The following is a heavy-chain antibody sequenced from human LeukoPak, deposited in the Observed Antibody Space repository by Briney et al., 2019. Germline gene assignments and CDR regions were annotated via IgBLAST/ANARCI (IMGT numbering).Heavy chain of an antibody. J-gene: IGHJ4*02. Sequence: SETLSLTCAVYGGSFSGYYWSWIRQPPGKGLEWIGEINHSGSTNYNPSLKSRVTISVGTSKNQFSLKLSSVTAADTAVYYCARGRSGWFGELDYWGQGTLVTVSS. D-gene: IGHD3-10*01. CDR3: ARGRSGWFGELDY. CDR2: INHSGST. CDR1: GGSFSGYY. V-gene: IGHV4-34*01.